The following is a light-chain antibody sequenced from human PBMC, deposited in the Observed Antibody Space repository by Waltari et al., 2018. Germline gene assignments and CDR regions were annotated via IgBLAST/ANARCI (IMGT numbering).Light chain of an antibody. CDR1: SSDVGGYNY. CDR2: EIS. V-gene: IGLV2-8*01. J-gene: IGLJ3*02. CDR3: RSYAGTNHFV. Sequence: QSALTQPPSASGSLGQSVTISCSGTSSDVGGYNYVSWYQQHPGKAPKLIIYEISKRPSGVPERFSGSKSGNTASLSVSGLQAEDEADYYCRSYAGTNHFVFGGGTKLTVL.